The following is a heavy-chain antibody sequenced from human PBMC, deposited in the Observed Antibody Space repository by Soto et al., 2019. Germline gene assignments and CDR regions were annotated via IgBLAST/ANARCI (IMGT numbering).Heavy chain of an antibody. CDR2: INPSGGST. CDR3: ARAYYGSGSYYIFDY. Sequence: ASVKVSCKASGYTFTSYYMHWVRQAPGQGLEWMGIINPSGGSTSYAQKFQGRVTMTRDTSTSTVYMELSSLRSEDTAVYYCARAYYGSGSYYIFDYWGQGTLVTVSS. J-gene: IGHJ4*02. CDR1: GYTFTSYY. V-gene: IGHV1-46*01. D-gene: IGHD3-10*01.